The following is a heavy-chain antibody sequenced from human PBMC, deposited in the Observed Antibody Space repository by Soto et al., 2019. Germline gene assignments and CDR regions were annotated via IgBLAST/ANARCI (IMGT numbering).Heavy chain of an antibody. D-gene: IGHD4-17*01. J-gene: IGHJ5*02. V-gene: IGHV4-59*08. CDR3: ARYYGDYTSPPFDP. Sequence: PSETLSLTCTVSGGSISSYYWGWIRQPPGKGLEWIGYIYYSGSTNYNPSLKSRVTISVDTSKNQFSLKLSSVTAADTAVYYCARYYGDYTSPPFDPWGQGTLVTVSS. CDR1: GGSISSYY. CDR2: IYYSGST.